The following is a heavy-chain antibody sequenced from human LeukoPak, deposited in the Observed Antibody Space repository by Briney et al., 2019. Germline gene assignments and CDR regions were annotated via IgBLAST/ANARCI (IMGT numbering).Heavy chain of an antibody. CDR3: ARVSGKSYYGSGSLYYFDY. CDR1: GFTVSSNY. CDR2: ICSGGST. J-gene: IGHJ4*02. V-gene: IGHV3-53*01. D-gene: IGHD3-10*01. Sequence: GGSLGLSCAASGFTVSSNYMSWVRQAPGKGLEWVSVICSGGSTYYADSVKGRFTISRDNSKNTLYLQMNSLRAEDTAVYYCARVSGKSYYGSGSLYYFDYWGQGTLVTVSS.